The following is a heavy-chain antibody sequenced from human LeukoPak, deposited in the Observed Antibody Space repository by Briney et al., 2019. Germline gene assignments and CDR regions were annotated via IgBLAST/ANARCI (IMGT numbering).Heavy chain of an antibody. CDR3: TRENYVPDS. D-gene: IGHD3-10*02. Sequence: GGSLRLSCVASGYTSSPYWMSWVRQTPGKGLEWVASISNGGSATYYVDSVRGRFTISRDDAKNSLFLQMNGLRADDTAVYYCTRENYVPDSWGQGTLVTVSS. V-gene: IGHV3-7*03. J-gene: IGHJ4*02. CDR1: GYTSSPYW. CDR2: ISNGGSAT.